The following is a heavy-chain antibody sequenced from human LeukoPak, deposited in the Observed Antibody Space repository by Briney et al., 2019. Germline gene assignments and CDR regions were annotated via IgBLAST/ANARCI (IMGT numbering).Heavy chain of an antibody. CDR2: MDPNSGNT. V-gene: IGHV1-8*01. Sequence: GASVKVSCKASGYTFTTYDINWVRQATGQGLEWMGWMDPNSGNTGYAQKFQGRVTITRNTSIRTAYMELSSLRSEDTAVYYCARTYYYDSADFRILYGMDVWGQGTTVTVSS. J-gene: IGHJ6*02. CDR1: GYTFTTYD. CDR3: ARTYYYDSADFRILYGMDV. D-gene: IGHD3-22*01.